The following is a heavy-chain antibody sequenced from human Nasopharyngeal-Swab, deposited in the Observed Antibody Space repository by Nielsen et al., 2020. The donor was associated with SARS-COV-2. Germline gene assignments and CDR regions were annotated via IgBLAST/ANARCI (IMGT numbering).Heavy chain of an antibody. CDR3: AREADLRFDY. J-gene: IGHJ4*02. Sequence: GGSLRLSCAASGFTFINYGMHWVRQAPGKGLEWVAIIWYDGRNKYYADSVKGRFSISRDNSKNTLYLQMSSLRAEDTAVYYCAREADLRFDYWGQGTLVTVSS. D-gene: IGHD3-3*01. V-gene: IGHV3-33*01. CDR2: IWYDGRNK. CDR1: GFTFINYG.